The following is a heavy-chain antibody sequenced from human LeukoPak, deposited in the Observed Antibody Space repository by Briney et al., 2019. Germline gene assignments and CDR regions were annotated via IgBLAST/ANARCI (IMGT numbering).Heavy chain of an antibody. CDR1: GYTFTSYD. V-gene: IGHV1-8*01. CDR2: RNPNSCNT. Sequence: GASVKVSCKASGYTFTSYDINWVRQATGQGLDWMGWRNPNSCNTGYAQKFEGRVTMTRNTSISTAYMEMSRLRSEDTAVYYCARGRSSSWYEDWFDPWGQGTLVTVSS. CDR3: ARGRSSSWYEDWFDP. D-gene: IGHD6-13*01. J-gene: IGHJ5*02.